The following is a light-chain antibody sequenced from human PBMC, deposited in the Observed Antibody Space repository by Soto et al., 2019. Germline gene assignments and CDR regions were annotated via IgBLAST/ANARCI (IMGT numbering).Light chain of an antibody. V-gene: IGKV3D-15*01. Sequence: EIVMTQSPATLSVSPGERATLSCRASQSVSSNLAWYQQKPGQAPRLLIYGASIRATGIPARFSGSGSGTEFTLTISSLQSEDFAVYYCQQYNNWPPLTFSGGTKVEIK. CDR3: QQYNNWPPLT. CDR1: QSVSSN. J-gene: IGKJ4*01. CDR2: GAS.